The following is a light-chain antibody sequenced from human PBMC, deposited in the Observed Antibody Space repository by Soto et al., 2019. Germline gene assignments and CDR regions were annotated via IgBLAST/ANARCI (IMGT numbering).Light chain of an antibody. Sequence: AIRMTPSPSSFSASTGDRVTITCRASQGISSYLAWYQQKPGKAPKLLIYAASTLQSGVPSRFSGSGTGTDFTLTISCLQSEDFATYYCQQSYGSPTFGGGTKVDIK. J-gene: IGKJ4*01. CDR1: QGISSY. CDR2: AAS. V-gene: IGKV1-8*01. CDR3: QQSYGSPT.